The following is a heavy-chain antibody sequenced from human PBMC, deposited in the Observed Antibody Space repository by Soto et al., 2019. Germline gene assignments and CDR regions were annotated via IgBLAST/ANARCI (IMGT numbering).Heavy chain of an antibody. V-gene: IGHV4-30-4*01. J-gene: IGHJ3*02. CDR1: GGSISSGDYY. CDR3: ASFDTMIVEGDAFDI. D-gene: IGHD3-22*01. Sequence: QVQLQESGPGLVKPSQTLSLTCTVSGGSISSGDYYWSWIRQPPGKGLEWIGYIYYSGSTYYNPSLKRRVTISVDTSKNQCTLKLSSVTAADTAVYYCASFDTMIVEGDAFDIWGQGTMVTVSS. CDR2: IYYSGST.